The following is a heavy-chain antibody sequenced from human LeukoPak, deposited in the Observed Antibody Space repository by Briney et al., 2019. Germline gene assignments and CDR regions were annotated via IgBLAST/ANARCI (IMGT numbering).Heavy chain of an antibody. CDR3: AESQTAMVLGAYDY. CDR2: ISWNSGSI. J-gene: IGHJ4*02. Sequence: GRSLRLSCAASGFTFDDYAMHWVRQAPGKGLEWVSGISWNSGSIGYADSVKGRFTISRDNAKNSLYLQMNSLRAEDTALYYCAESQTAMVLGAYDYWGQGTLVTVSS. V-gene: IGHV3-9*01. D-gene: IGHD5-18*01. CDR1: GFTFDDYA.